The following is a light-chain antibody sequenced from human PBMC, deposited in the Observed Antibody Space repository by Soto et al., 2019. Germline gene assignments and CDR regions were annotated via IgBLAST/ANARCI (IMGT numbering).Light chain of an antibody. V-gene: IGKV1-5*01. CDR2: DAS. CDR3: QQYNSDPLT. CDR1: QKISGW. J-gene: IGKJ1*01. Sequence: DIQMTQSPSTLSASIRDRVTITCRAGQKISGWLAWYQQKPGKAPKLLIYDASSLQSGVPSRFSGSGSGTEFTLTISSLQPDDFATYYCQQYNSDPLTFGQGTKVEIK.